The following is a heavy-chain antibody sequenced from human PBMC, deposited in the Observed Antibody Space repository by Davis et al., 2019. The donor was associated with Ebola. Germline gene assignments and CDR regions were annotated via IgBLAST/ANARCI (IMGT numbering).Heavy chain of an antibody. D-gene: IGHD7-27*01. CDR2: TYYNSKWYY. Sequence: HSQTLSLTCAISGDSVSGNSGAWNWIRQSPSRGLEWLGRTYYNSKWYYDYAASVKSRIIFNPDTSKNQFSLQLNSVTPEDTAVYYCARFNWGHRNFDFWGQGTLVTVSS. CDR3: ARFNWGHRNFDF. J-gene: IGHJ4*02. CDR1: GDSVSGNSGA. V-gene: IGHV6-1*01.